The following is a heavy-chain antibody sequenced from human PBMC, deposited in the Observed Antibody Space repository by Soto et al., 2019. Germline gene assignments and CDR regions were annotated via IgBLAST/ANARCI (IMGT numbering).Heavy chain of an antibody. D-gene: IGHD2-21*01. CDR1: GYTFTSYD. V-gene: IGHV1-8*01. Sequence: ASVKVSCKASGYTFTSYDINWVRQATGQGLEWMGWMNPNSGNTAYAQKFQGRVTMTRNTSISTSYMELSSLRSEDTAVYYCAREVARGMDVWGQGTTVTVSS. CDR3: AREVARGMDV. CDR2: MNPNSGNT. J-gene: IGHJ6*02.